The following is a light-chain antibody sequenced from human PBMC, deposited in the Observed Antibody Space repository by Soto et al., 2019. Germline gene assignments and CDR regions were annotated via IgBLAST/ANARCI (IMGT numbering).Light chain of an antibody. CDR3: QQYNNWPQCT. CDR2: TAS. Sequence: EIVMTQSPATLSVSPRERATLSCRASQSVGSNLAWYQQKPGQAPRLLIYTASTRATGVPARFSGSGAGSEFIHSISSLQSEDFAVYYCQQYNNWPQCTFDHGTKGEIK. V-gene: IGKV3-15*01. J-gene: IGKJ1*01. CDR1: QSVGSN.